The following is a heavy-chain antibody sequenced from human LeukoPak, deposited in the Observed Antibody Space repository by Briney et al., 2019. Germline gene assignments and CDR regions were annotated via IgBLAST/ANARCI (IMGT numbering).Heavy chain of an antibody. V-gene: IGHV3-7*01. Sequence: RPGGSLRLSCTASGFIFSNYWMTWVRQAPGKGLEWVAQINQDGSKEYYIDSVKARFSISRDNARNSLSLQMNSLRAEDTAVYYCVRDGGVSGYDLLDYWGQGTLVTVSS. CDR2: INQDGSKE. D-gene: IGHD5-12*01. CDR1: GFIFSNYW. J-gene: IGHJ4*02. CDR3: VRDGGVSGYDLLDY.